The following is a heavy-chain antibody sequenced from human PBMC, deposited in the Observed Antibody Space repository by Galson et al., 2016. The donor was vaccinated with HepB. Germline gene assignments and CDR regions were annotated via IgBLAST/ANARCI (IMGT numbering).Heavy chain of an antibody. CDR2: ISADSSTI. D-gene: IGHD2/OR15-2a*01. V-gene: IGHV3-11*04. CDR3: ASGISYFGSSNSLDF. Sequence: SLRLSCAASGLTFSDYYMSWIRQAPGKGLQWLSYISADSSTIHYADSVKGRFTISRDNARDSLYLQLISLTVEDTAVYFCASGISYFGSSNSLDFWGQGTLVTVSS. J-gene: IGHJ4*02. CDR1: GLTFSDYY.